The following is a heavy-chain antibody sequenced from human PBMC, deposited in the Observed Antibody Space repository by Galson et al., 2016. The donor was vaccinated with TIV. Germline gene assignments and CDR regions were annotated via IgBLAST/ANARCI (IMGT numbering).Heavy chain of an antibody. J-gene: IGHJ3*02. CDR1: GYTFTEYY. CDR2: INPNSGGT. V-gene: IGHV1-2*04. CDR3: AKIGQEHDAFDI. Sequence: SVKVSCKASGYTFTEYYIHWVRQVPGQGLEWMGWINPNSGGTMYAQKFQGWVTMTRDMSITTAYMELSRLKSDDTAVYYCAKIGQEHDAFDIWGQGTMVTVFS. D-gene: IGHD1/OR15-1a*01.